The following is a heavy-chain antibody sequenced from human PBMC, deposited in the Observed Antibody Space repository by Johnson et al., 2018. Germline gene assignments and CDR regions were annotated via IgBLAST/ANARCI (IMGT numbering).Heavy chain of an antibody. D-gene: IGHD4-17*01. J-gene: IGHJ6*03. CDR3: ARWDYGDYVDYYYYMDV. V-gene: IGHV3-21*01. CDR1: GFTFSSYS. CDR2: ISSSSSYI. Sequence: EVQLLESGGGLVKPGGSLRLSCAASGFTFSSYSMNWVRQAPGKGLEWVSSISSSSSYIYYADSVKGRFTISRDNAKNSLYLQMNSRRGEYTAGYYCARWDYGDYVDYYYYMDVWGKGTTVTVSS.